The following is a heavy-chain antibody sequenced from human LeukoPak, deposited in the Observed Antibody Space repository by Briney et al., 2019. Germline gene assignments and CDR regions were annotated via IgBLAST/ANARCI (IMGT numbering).Heavy chain of an antibody. Sequence: GGSLRLSCAASGFTFSSYSMNWVRQAPGKGLEWVSSISSSSSYIYYADSVKGRFTISRDNAKNSLYLQMNSLRAEDTAVYYCARVGDGYNSYYYYYMDVWGKGTTVTVSS. CDR2: ISSSSSYI. CDR1: GFTFSSYS. J-gene: IGHJ6*03. CDR3: ARVGDGYNSYYYYYMDV. D-gene: IGHD5-24*01. V-gene: IGHV3-21*01.